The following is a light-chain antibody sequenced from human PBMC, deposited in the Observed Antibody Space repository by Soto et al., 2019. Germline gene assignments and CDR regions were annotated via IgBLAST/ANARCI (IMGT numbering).Light chain of an antibody. CDR3: SSYTTISTLGVV. V-gene: IGLV2-14*01. CDR1: SSDVGGYNY. J-gene: IGLJ2*01. Sequence: QSALTQPASVSGSPGQSITISCTGTSSDVGGYNYVSWYQQHPGKAPKLMIYEVSNRPSGVSNRFSGSKSGNTASLTISGLQAEDEADYYCSSYTTISTLGVVFGGGTKVTVL. CDR2: EVS.